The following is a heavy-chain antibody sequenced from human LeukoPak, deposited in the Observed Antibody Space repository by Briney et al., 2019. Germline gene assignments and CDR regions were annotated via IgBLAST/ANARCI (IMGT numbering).Heavy chain of an antibody. CDR2: INTHTGDT. CDR3: ARGPGGCSGGSCYHDY. CDR1: GYTFTTYD. Sequence: GASVKVSCKASGYTFTTYDISWVRQAPGQWPEWMGWINTHTGDTRYGQKVQGRVTMTTDTSTSTAYMELRSLESDDAAVYFCARGPGGCSGGSCYHDYWGQGTLVTVSS. D-gene: IGHD2-15*01. J-gene: IGHJ4*02. V-gene: IGHV1-18*01.